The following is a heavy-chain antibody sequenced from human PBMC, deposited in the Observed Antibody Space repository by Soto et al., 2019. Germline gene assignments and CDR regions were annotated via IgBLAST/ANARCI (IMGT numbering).Heavy chain of an antibody. J-gene: IGHJ5*02. CDR1: GGSISSSSYY. Sequence: SETLSLTCTVSGGSISSSSYYWGWIRQPPGKGLEWIGSIYYSGSTYYNPSLKSRVTISVDTSKNQFSLKLSSVTAADTAVYYCARQIRALYSSSWLRSPYNWFDPWGQGTLVTVSS. CDR2: IYYSGST. V-gene: IGHV4-39*01. D-gene: IGHD6-13*01. CDR3: ARQIRALYSSSWLRSPYNWFDP.